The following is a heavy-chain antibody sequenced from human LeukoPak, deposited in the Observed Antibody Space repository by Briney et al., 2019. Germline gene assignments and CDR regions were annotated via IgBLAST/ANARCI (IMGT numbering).Heavy chain of an antibody. Sequence: GGSLRLSCAASGFRFNTYWMSWVRQAPGKGLEWVANIKQDGNEKYYADSVKGRFTISRDNGKNSLDLQMNILRADDTAVYYCARDTLGEGEDANYAVYYFDYWGQGTVVTVPS. D-gene: IGHD4/OR15-4a*01. CDR2: IKQDGNEK. J-gene: IGHJ4*02. CDR3: ARDTLGEGEDANYAVYYFDY. V-gene: IGHV3-7*01. CDR1: GFRFNTYW.